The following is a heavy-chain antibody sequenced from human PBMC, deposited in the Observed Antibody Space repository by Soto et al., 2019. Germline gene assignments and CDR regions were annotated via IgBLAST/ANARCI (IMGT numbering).Heavy chain of an antibody. V-gene: IGHV1-3*01. J-gene: IGHJ6*02. CDR1: GYTFTSYA. Sequence: ASVKVSCKASGYTFTSYAMHWVRQAPGQRLEWMGWINAGNGNTKYSQKFQGRVPITRDTSASTAYMELSSLRSEDTAVYYCARQTTAQYYYYYGMDVWGQGTTVTVSS. CDR2: INAGNGNT. CDR3: ARQTTAQYYYYYGMDV. D-gene: IGHD4-17*01.